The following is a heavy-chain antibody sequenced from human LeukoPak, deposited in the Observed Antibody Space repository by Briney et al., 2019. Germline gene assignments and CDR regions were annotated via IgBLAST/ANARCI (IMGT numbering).Heavy chain of an antibody. CDR3: ARDRSSWYEEYYYCMDV. D-gene: IGHD6-13*01. Sequence: SQTLSLTCTVSGGSLSSGSYYWGWLRQPAGTGLEWIGRIYTSGSTNYNPSLKSRVTISVDTSKNQFSLKLSSVTAADTAVYYCARDRSSWYEEYYYCMDVWGQGTTVTVSS. J-gene: IGHJ6*02. CDR2: IYTSGST. CDR1: GGSLSSGSYY. V-gene: IGHV4-61*02.